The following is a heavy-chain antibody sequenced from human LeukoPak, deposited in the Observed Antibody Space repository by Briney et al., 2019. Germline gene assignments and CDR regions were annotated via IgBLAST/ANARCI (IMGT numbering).Heavy chain of an antibody. Sequence: SVKVSCKASGGTFSSYAISWVRQAPGQGLEWMGRIIPILGIANYAQKFQGRVTITADKSTSTAYMELSSLRSEDTAVYYCARDRSIAVNTGSDYWGQGTLVTVSS. J-gene: IGHJ4*02. CDR3: ARDRSIAVNTGSDY. V-gene: IGHV1-69*04. CDR1: GGTFSSYA. D-gene: IGHD6-19*01. CDR2: IIPILGIA.